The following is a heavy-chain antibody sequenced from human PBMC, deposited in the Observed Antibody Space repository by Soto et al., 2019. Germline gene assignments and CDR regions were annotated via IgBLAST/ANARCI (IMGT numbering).Heavy chain of an antibody. D-gene: IGHD2-2*01. Sequence: EVQLVESGGGLVQPGGSLRLSCAASGFTFSSYWMHWVRQAPGKGLVWVSRINSDGSSTSYADSVKGRFSISRDNAKNTLYLQMNSLRAEDTAVYYCATGVVVPAFDYWGQGTLVTVSS. CDR1: GFTFSSYW. V-gene: IGHV3-74*01. J-gene: IGHJ4*02. CDR3: ATGVVVPAFDY. CDR2: INSDGSST.